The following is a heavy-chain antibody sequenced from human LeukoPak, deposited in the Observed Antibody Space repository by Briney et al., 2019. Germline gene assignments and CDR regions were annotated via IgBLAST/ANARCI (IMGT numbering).Heavy chain of an antibody. D-gene: IGHD3-3*01. CDR1: GYTFTSYA. Sequence: GASVKVSCKASGYTFTSYAMHWVGQAPGQRLEWMGWINAGNGNTKYSQKFQGRVTITRDTSASTAYMELSSLRSEDTAVYYCARVGTIFGVTSRYWFDPWGQGTLVTVSS. V-gene: IGHV1-3*01. J-gene: IGHJ5*02. CDR2: INAGNGNT. CDR3: ARVGTIFGVTSRYWFDP.